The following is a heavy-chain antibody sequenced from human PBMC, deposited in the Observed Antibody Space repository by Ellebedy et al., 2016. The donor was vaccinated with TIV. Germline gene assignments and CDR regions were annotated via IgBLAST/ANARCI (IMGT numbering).Heavy chain of an antibody. D-gene: IGHD2-2*01. J-gene: IGHJ5*02. CDR2: MNPNSGNT. V-gene: IGHV1-8*01. CDR1: GYTFTSYD. Sequence: ASVKVSXXASGYTFTSYDINWVRQATGQGLEWMGWMNPNSGNTGYAQKFQGRVTMTRNTSISTAYMELSSLRSEDTAVYYCARVVQDGYCSSTSCLDWFDPWGQGTLVTVSS. CDR3: ARVVQDGYCSSTSCLDWFDP.